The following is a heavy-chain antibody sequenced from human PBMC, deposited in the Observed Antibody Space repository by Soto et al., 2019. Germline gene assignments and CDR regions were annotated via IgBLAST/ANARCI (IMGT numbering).Heavy chain of an antibody. CDR1: GGTMSYCAYS. CDR3: VRGGGYDSFDF. J-gene: IGHJ4*02. Sequence: PSETLSLTCSVSGGTMSYCAYSWNWSRQSPGKGLEWLGYIYRLETTSYKPTFRRRLSLSIDRTRNQFFLSLSSMTAADKAVYYCVRGGGYDSFDFWGQGIQVTVSS. CDR2: IYRLETT. V-gene: IGHV4-30-2*06. D-gene: IGHD2-15*01.